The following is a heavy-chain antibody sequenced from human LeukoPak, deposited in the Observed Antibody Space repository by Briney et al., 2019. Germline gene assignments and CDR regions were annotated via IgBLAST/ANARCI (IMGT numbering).Heavy chain of an antibody. D-gene: IGHD5-24*01. J-gene: IGHJ4*02. CDR1: GGSISSSYYC. CDR2: IYYSGST. CDR3: ASQMATINY. V-gene: IGHV4-39*01. Sequence: SGTLSLTCTVSGGSISSSYYCWGWIRQPPGKGLEWIGSIYYSGSTYYNPSLKSRATISVDTSKNQFSLILNSVTAADTAVYYCASQMATINYWGQGTLVTVSS.